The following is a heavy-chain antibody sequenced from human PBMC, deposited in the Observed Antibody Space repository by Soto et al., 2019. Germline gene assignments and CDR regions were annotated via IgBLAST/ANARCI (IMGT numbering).Heavy chain of an antibody. Sequence: QVQLVQSGAEVKKPGASVKGSCKASGYTFTSYAMHWVRQAPGQRLEWMGWINAGNGNTKYSQKFQGRVTITRDTAASTAYMELSSLRSEDTAVYYCARDTGYSYGYNWGQGTLVTVSS. V-gene: IGHV1-3*01. CDR1: GYTFTSYA. CDR2: INAGNGNT. D-gene: IGHD5-18*01. CDR3: ARDTGYSYGYN. J-gene: IGHJ4*02.